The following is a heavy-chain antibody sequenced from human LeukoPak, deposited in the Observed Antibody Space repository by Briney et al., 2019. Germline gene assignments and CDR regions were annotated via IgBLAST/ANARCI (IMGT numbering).Heavy chain of an antibody. Sequence: SETLSLTCAVYGGSFSGYYWSWIRQPPGKELEWIGEINHSGSTNYNPSLKSRVTISVDTSKNQFSLKLSSVTAADTAVYYCARGPRRFLEWLAHYYGMDVWGQGTTVTVSS. D-gene: IGHD3-3*01. V-gene: IGHV4-34*01. CDR2: INHSGST. CDR3: ARGPRRFLEWLAHYYGMDV. CDR1: GGSFSGYY. J-gene: IGHJ6*02.